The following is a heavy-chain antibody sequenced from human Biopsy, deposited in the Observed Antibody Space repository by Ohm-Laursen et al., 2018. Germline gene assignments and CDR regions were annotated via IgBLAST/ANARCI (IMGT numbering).Heavy chain of an antibody. CDR1: GGSTNDYF. Sequence: PGTLSFTCSVSGGSTNDYFWSWIRQPAGETLEWIGRIYSSGGSSYNPSLKSRISMSMDTSNNQFSLTLISVTAADTAVYYCARTPGKAVAGRFLDLWGRGTLVTVSS. CDR2: IYSSGGS. CDR3: ARTPGKAVAGRFLDL. J-gene: IGHJ2*01. D-gene: IGHD6-19*01. V-gene: IGHV4-4*07.